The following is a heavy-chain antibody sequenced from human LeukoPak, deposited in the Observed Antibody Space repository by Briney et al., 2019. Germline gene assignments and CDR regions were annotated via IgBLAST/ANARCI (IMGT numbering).Heavy chain of an antibody. D-gene: IGHD2-21*02. CDR3: ARSSVAVTATSYYFDY. CDR2: IYTSGST. J-gene: IGHJ4*02. Sequence: SETLSLTCTVSGGSISSSYWSWIRQPAGKGLEWIGRIYTSGSTNYNPSLKSRVTMSVGTSKSQFSLKLSSVTAADTAVYYCARSSVAVTATSYYFDYWGQGTLVTVSS. CDR1: GGSISSSY. V-gene: IGHV4-4*07.